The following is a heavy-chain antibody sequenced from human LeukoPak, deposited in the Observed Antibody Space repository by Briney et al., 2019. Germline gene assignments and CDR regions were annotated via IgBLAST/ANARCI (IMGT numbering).Heavy chain of an antibody. J-gene: IGHJ3*02. CDR2: IKRDGSEK. CDR3: ASTYYDSSTHAFDI. V-gene: IGHV3-7*01. CDR1: GFTFSSYW. D-gene: IGHD3-22*01. Sequence: GGSLRVSCAASGFTFSSYWMSWVRQAPGKGLEWVANIKRDGSEKYYVDSVKGRFTIPRDNAKNSLHLQMNSLRAEDTALYYCASTYYDSSTHAFDIWGQGTMVTVSS.